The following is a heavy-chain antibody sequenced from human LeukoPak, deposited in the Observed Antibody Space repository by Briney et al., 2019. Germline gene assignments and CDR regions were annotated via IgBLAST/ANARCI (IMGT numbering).Heavy chain of an antibody. V-gene: IGHV3-21*01. Sequence: GGSLRLSCAASGFAFSRYSMNWVRQAPGKGLEWVSSISSGSSFKYYADSVKGRFTISRDNAKNSLYLQMSSLRAEDTAVYYCASHGYNYGWRRTGYYWGQGTLVTVSS. CDR2: ISSGSSFK. J-gene: IGHJ4*02. CDR1: GFAFSRYS. D-gene: IGHD5-24*01. CDR3: ASHGYNYGWRRTGYY.